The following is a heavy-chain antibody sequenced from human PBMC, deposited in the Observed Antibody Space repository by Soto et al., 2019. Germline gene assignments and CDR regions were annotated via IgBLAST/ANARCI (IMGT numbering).Heavy chain of an antibody. Sequence: LRLSCAASGFTFSSYWMSWVRQAPGKGLEWVANIKQDGSEKYYVDSVKGRFTISRDNAKNSLYLQMNSLRAEDTAVYYCARDSSVTTFLYYYYGMDVWGQGTTVTVSS. CDR3: ARDSSVTTFLYYYYGMDV. J-gene: IGHJ6*02. D-gene: IGHD4-17*01. CDR2: IKQDGSEK. V-gene: IGHV3-7*01. CDR1: GFTFSSYW.